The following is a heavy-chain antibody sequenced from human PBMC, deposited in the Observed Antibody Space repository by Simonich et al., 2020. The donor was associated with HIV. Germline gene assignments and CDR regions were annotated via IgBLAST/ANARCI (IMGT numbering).Heavy chain of an antibody. J-gene: IGHJ5*02. D-gene: IGHD1-26*01. V-gene: IGHV1-2*02. CDR1: GYTFTGYY. CDR2: SNPNSCGT. CDR3: ARGVDSGSYFWFDP. Sequence: QVQLVQSGAEVKKPGASVKVSCKASGYTFTGYYIHWVRQAPGQGLGYLGGSNPNSCGTNDAQKFQGRVTMTRDTSIRTAYMELSRLESDDTAMYYCARGVDSGSYFWFDPWGQGTLVTVSS.